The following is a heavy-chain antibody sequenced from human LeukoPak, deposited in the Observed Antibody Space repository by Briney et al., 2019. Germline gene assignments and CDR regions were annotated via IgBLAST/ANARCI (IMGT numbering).Heavy chain of an antibody. Sequence: GASVKVSCKASGYTFTSYYMHWVRQAPGQGLEWMGIINPSGGSTSYAQKFQGRVTMTRDTSTSTVYMELSSLRSEDTAVYYCAKEGGSYYPFDYWGQGTLVTVSS. D-gene: IGHD1-26*01. V-gene: IGHV1-46*01. CDR2: INPSGGST. CDR1: GYTFTSYY. J-gene: IGHJ4*02. CDR3: AKEGGSYYPFDY.